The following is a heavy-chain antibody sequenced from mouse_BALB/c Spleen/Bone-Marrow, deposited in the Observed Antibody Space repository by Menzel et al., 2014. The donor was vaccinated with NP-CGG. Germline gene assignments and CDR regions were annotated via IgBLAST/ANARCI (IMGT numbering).Heavy chain of an antibody. J-gene: IGHJ3*01. V-gene: IGHV1S135*01. Sequence: VQLNESGPELEKPGASVKISCKASGYSFTGYNMNWVKQSDGRSLEWIGNIDPYYGGTSYNQKFRGKATLTVDKSSSTAYMQLTSLTSEDSAVYYCARNHFGSNSLGYWGQGTLVTVSA. CDR3: ARNHFGSNSLGY. CDR1: GYSFTGYN. D-gene: IGHD1-1*01. CDR2: IDPYYGGT.